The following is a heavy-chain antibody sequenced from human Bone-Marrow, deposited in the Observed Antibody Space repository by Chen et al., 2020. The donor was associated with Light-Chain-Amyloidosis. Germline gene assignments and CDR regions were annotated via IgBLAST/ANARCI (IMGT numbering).Heavy chain of an antibody. V-gene: IGHV3-33*01. CDR3: ARGASTATVISHFDY. CDR2: IWSDGSNR. Sequence: VQLVESGGGLLQRGGSLRLSCAASGFTFSSYGIHWVRQAPGAGLEWVAVIWSDGSNRYYPDSVKGRFSISRDNFRNTLYLQMNSLRAEDTAVYYCARGASTATVISHFDYWGQGTLVTV. J-gene: IGHJ4*02. D-gene: IGHD4-17*01. CDR1: GFTFSSYG.